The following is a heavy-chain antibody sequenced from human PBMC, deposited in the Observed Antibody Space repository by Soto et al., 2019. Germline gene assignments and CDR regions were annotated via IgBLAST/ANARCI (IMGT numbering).Heavy chain of an antibody. CDR3: ARSRGRGSSWGSWDYYFDY. CDR1: AASISTHY. J-gene: IGHJ4*02. CDR2: VHYTGST. V-gene: IGHV4-59*11. D-gene: IGHD6-6*01. Sequence: SETLSLTCTVSAASISTHYWTWIRQPPGRGLEYIGYVHYTGSTNYNPSLKSRVTISVDTSKNQFSLKLTSVTAADTAVYYCARSRGRGSSWGSWDYYFDYWGQGTLVTVSS.